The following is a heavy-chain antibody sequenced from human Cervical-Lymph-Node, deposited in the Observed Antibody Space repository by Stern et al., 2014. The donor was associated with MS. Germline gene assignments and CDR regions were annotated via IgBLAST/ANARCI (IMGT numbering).Heavy chain of an antibody. CDR2: ISYNGRT. V-gene: IGHV4-59*12. J-gene: IGHJ2*01. Sequence: QVQLQESGPGLVKPSETLSLTCSVPCGPLSSYYWSWIRQPPGKGLEWIGYISYNGRTNYNPSLQIRVTISVGTSKNQFSLKLSSVTAADTAIYYCARAGFYGDQDWYFDLWGRGTLVTVSS. CDR1: CGPLSSYY. D-gene: IGHD4-17*01. CDR3: ARAGFYGDQDWYFDL.